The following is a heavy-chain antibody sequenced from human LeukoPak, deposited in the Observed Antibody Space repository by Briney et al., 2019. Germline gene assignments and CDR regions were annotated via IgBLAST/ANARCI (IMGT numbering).Heavy chain of an antibody. J-gene: IGHJ6*02. CDR3: ANLGILSAPDGYYYYGMDV. V-gene: IGHV3-9*01. Sequence: PGRSLRLSCAASGFTFDDYAMHWVRQAPGKGLEWVSGISWNSGSIGYADSVKGRFTISRDNAKNSLYLQMNSLRAEDTAVYYCANLGILSAPDGYYYYGMDVWGQGTTVTVSS. D-gene: IGHD3-16*01. CDR2: ISWNSGSI. CDR1: GFTFDDYA.